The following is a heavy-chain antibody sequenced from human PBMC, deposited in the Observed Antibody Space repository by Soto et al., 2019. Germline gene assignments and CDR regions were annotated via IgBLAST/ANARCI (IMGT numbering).Heavy chain of an antibody. D-gene: IGHD2-15*01. CDR1: GGSFSGYY. J-gene: IGHJ5*02. Sequence: QVQLQQWGAGLLNPSETLSLTCAVYGGSFSGYYWSWIRQPPGKGLEWIGEINHSGSTNYNPSLKSRGTISVDTSKNQFSLKLSSVTAADTAVYYCARGGYCSGGSCYTLNWFDPWGQGTLVTGSS. CDR2: INHSGST. V-gene: IGHV4-34*01. CDR3: ARGGYCSGGSCYTLNWFDP.